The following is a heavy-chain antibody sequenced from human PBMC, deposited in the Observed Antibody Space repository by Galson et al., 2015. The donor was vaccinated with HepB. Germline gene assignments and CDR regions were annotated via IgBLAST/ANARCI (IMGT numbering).Heavy chain of an antibody. CDR1: GFTFSSYG. D-gene: IGHD3-22*01. J-gene: IGHJ4*02. Sequence: SLRLSCAASGFTFSSYGMHWVRQAPGKGLEWVAVISYDGSNKYYADSVKGRFTISRDNSKNTLYLQMNSLRAEDTAVYYCAKALPYYYDSSGYPRSYFDYWGQGTLVTVSS. V-gene: IGHV3-30*18. CDR3: AKALPYYYDSSGYPRSYFDY. CDR2: ISYDGSNK.